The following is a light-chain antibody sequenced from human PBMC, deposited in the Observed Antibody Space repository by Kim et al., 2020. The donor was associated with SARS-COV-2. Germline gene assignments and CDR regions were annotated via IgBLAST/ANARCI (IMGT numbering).Light chain of an antibody. Sequence: VSPGESATLSCRASQSVSSNLAWYQQKPGQAPRLLIYGAYTRSTGIPARFSGSGSGTEFTLTISSLQSEDFAVYYCQQYNNWPPITFGGGTKVEI. CDR1: QSVSSN. CDR2: GAY. CDR3: QQYNNWPPIT. J-gene: IGKJ4*01. V-gene: IGKV3-15*01.